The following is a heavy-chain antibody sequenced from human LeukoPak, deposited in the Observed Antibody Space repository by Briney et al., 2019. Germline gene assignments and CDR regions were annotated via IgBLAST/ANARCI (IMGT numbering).Heavy chain of an antibody. D-gene: IGHD4-17*01. CDR1: GYTFTSYY. J-gene: IGHJ4*02. V-gene: IGHV1-46*01. Sequence: APVKVSCKASGYTFTSYYMHWVRQAPGQGLEWMGIINPSGGSTSYAQKFQGRVTMTRDTSTSTVYMELSSLRSEDTAVYYCASGTVTRYYFDYWGQGTLVTVSS. CDR2: INPSGGST. CDR3: ASGTVTRYYFDY.